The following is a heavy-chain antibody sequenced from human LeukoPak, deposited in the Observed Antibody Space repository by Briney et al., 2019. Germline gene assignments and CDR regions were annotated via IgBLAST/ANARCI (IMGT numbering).Heavy chain of an antibody. D-gene: IGHD5-24*01. J-gene: IGHJ5*02. CDR3: ARQTNKRSGWFDP. V-gene: IGHV4-39*01. CDR1: GGSLSSSSYY. CDR2: IYYSGST. Sequence: SETLSLTCTVSGGSLSSSSYYWGWIRQPPGKGLEWIGSIYYSGSTYYNPSLKSRVTISVDTSKNQFSLKLSSVTAADTAVYYCARQTNKRSGWFDPWGQGTLVTVSS.